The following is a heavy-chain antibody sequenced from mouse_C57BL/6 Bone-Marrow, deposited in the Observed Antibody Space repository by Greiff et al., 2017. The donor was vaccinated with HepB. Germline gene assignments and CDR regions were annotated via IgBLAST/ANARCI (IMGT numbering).Heavy chain of an antibody. CDR3: ARLEGYFLYYYAMDY. V-gene: IGHV1-55*01. Sequence: VQLQQPGAELVKPGASVKMSCKASGYTFTSYWITWVKQRPGQGLEWIGDIYPGSGSTNYNEKFKSKATLTVDTSSSTANMQLSSLTSEDSAVYYCARLEGYFLYYYAMDYWGQGTSVTVSS. D-gene: IGHD2-3*01. CDR1: GYTFTSYW. J-gene: IGHJ4*01. CDR2: IYPGSGST.